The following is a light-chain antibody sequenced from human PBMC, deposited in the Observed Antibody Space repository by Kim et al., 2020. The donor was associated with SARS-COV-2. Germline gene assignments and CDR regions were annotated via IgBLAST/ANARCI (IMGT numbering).Light chain of an antibody. CDR2: GAS. CDR3: QQYNNRPVT. V-gene: IGKV3-15*01. CDR1: QSVSSN. Sequence: VSPGERATLSCRASQSVSSNLAWYQQKPGQAPRLLIYGASTRATGIPARFSGSGSGTEFTLTISSLQSEDFAVYYCQQYNNRPVTFGPGTKVDIK. J-gene: IGKJ3*01.